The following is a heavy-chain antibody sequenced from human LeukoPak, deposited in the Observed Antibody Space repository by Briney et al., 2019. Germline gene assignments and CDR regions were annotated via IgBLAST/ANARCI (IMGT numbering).Heavy chain of an antibody. D-gene: IGHD4-23*01. CDR2: IYYSGST. J-gene: IGHJ4*02. CDR1: GGSISSGGYY. CDR3: ARVNYGGNGDLDY. Sequence: SQTLSLTCTVSGGSISSGGYYWSWIRQHPGKGLEWIGYIYYSGSTYYNPSLKSRVTISVDTSKNQFSLKLSSATAADTAVYYCARVNYGGNGDLDYWGQGTLVTVSS. V-gene: IGHV4-31*03.